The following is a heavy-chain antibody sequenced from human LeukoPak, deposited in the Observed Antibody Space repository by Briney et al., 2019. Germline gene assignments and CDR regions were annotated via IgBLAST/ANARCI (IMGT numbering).Heavy chain of an antibody. D-gene: IGHD2-15*01. J-gene: IGHJ4*02. Sequence: PSETLSLTCAVYGESLNSYYWSWVRQPPGEGLEWVGEIYESGTTKYNPSLKRRVAISLGPYKQLFSMRLSSVTAADTAVYYCARGAWATRLASWGLGTPVIVSS. V-gene: IGHV4-34*01. CDR1: GESLNSYY. CDR2: IYESGTT. CDR3: ARGAWATRLAS.